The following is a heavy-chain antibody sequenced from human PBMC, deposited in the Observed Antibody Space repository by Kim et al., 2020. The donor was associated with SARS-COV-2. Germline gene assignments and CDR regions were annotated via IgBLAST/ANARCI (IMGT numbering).Heavy chain of an antibody. CDR1: GGSVSSGSYY. D-gene: IGHD1-7*01. CDR2: IYYSGST. J-gene: IGHJ4*02. CDR3: ARENAGTNDY. V-gene: IGHV4-61*01. Sequence: SETLSLTCTVSGGSVSSGSYYWSWIRQPPGKGLEWIGYIYYSGSTNYNPSLKSRVTISVDTSKNQFSLKLSSVTAADTAVYYCARENAGTNDYWGQGTLVTVSS.